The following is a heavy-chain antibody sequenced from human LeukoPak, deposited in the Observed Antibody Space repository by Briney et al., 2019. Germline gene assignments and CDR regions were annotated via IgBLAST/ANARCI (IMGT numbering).Heavy chain of an antibody. CDR1: GGSISSYY. Sequence: SETLSLTCTVSGGSISSYYWSWLRQPPGKGLEWIGYIYYSGSTNYNPSLKSRVTISVDTSKNQFSLKLSSVTAADTAVYYCARGSYDFWSGYYTLDYWGQGTLATVSS. D-gene: IGHD3-3*01. CDR3: ARGSYDFWSGYYTLDY. V-gene: IGHV4-59*01. J-gene: IGHJ4*02. CDR2: IYYSGST.